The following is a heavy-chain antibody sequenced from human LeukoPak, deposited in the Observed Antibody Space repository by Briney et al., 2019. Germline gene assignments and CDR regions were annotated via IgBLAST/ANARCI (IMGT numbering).Heavy chain of an antibody. CDR1: GYSIANAYY. CDR3: ARDLNWFDP. CDR2: VYHSGST. Sequence: SETLSLTCTVSGYSIANAYYWGWIRQPPGKGLEWIASVYHSGSTYYNPSLKSRVTISVDTSKNQFSLKLSSVTAADTAVYYCARDLNWFDPWGQGTLVTVSS. V-gene: IGHV4-38-2*02. J-gene: IGHJ5*02.